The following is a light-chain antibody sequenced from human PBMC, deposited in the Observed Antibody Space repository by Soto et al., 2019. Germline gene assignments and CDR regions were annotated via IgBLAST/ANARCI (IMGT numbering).Light chain of an antibody. CDR3: QQYGSSPPLT. CDR2: GAS. J-gene: IGKJ1*01. Sequence: EIVLTQSPGTLSLSPGERATLSCRASQSVSSSYLAWYQQKPGQAPRLLIYGASSRATGIPDRFSGSGSGTDLTLTISGLEPEDFAVYYCQQYGSSPPLTFGQGTKVDVK. CDR1: QSVSSSY. V-gene: IGKV3-20*01.